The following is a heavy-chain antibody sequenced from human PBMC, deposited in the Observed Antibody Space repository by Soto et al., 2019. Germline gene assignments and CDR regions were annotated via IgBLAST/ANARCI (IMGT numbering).Heavy chain of an antibody. CDR2: INAGNGYT. Sequence: QVQLVQCGAEVKKPGASVKVSCKASGYTFTSYAMHWVRQAPGQRLEWMGWINAGNGYTKYSQRLKGRVTIARDTPASTAYMELSSLRYEDTAVYYCARRVQWLVDVRGWDFDVWGRGTLVTVSS. CDR1: GYTFTSYA. CDR3: ARRVQWLVDVRGWDFDV. J-gene: IGHJ2*01. V-gene: IGHV1-3*01. D-gene: IGHD6-19*01.